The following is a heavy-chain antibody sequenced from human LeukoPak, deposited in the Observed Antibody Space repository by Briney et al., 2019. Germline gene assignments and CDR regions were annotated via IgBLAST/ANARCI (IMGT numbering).Heavy chain of an antibody. CDR3: ATTFRGVIITRLDY. J-gene: IGHJ4*02. CDR1: GFSFSGYA. Sequence: GGSLRLSCAASGFSFSGYAMHWVRRTPGKGLEWVAVISHDEKNKFYAESVKGRFTISRDNSKNTLFLEMNSLRPEDTAFYYRATTFRGVIITRLDYWGQGTLVTVSS. V-gene: IGHV3-30*04. D-gene: IGHD3-10*01. CDR2: ISHDEKNK.